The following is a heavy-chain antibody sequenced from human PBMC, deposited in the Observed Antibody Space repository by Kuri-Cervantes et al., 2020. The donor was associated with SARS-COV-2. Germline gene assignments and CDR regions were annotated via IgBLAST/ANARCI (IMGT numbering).Heavy chain of an antibody. V-gene: IGHV3-23*01. CDR3: ARSQGEWDLLGPIAY. D-gene: IGHD1-26*01. J-gene: IGHJ4*02. CDR2: IDDSGVNT. Sequence: GGSLRLSCAASRFTFRDNTLNWARQAPGRGLEWVSIIDDSGVNTYYADSVKGRFTISRDNSKNTLHLQMNNLRADDTAVYYCARSQGEWDLLGPIAYWGRGTLVTDSS. CDR1: RFTFRDNT.